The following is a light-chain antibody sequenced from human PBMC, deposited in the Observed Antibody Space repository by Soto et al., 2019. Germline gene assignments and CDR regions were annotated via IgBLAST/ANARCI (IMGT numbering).Light chain of an antibody. J-gene: IGKJ2*01. CDR1: QDISNY. Sequence: DIQMTQSPSSLSASVGDRVTITCQAGQDISNYLNWYQQKPGKAPKLLIYDASNLETGVPSRFSGSGSGTDFTFTISSLQPEDIATYYCQQYDNRPYTFGQGTKLEIK. CDR2: DAS. CDR3: QQYDNRPYT. V-gene: IGKV1-33*01.